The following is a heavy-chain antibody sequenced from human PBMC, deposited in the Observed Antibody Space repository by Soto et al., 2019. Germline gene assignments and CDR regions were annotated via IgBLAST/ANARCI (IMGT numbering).Heavy chain of an antibody. CDR3: AKGPYGTAAGWFDS. Sequence: QVQLVESGGGVVQPGRSLRLSCAASGFTFSSFVMHWVRQAPGKGLEWVAVISSDGVNKYYAESVRGRFAISRDNSKNTLYLQMNSLRAEDTAVYYCAKGPYGTAAGWFDSWGQGTLVTVSS. CDR1: GFTFSSFV. V-gene: IGHV3-30*18. CDR2: ISSDGVNK. J-gene: IGHJ5*01. D-gene: IGHD2-8*01.